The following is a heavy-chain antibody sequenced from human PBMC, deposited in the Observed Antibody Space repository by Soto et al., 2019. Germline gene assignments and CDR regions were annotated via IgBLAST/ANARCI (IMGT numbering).Heavy chain of an antibody. CDR3: TTDTLQVPAATVYYYYYYMDV. CDR2: IKSKTDGGTT. V-gene: IGHV3-15*01. D-gene: IGHD2-2*01. CDR1: GFTFSNTW. J-gene: IGHJ6*03. Sequence: GGSLRLSCAASGFTFSNTWMSWVRQAPGKGLEWVGRIKSKTDGGTTDYAAPVKGRFTISRDDSKNTLYLQMNSLKTEDTAVYYCTTDTLQVPAATVYYYYYYMDVWGKGTTVTVSS.